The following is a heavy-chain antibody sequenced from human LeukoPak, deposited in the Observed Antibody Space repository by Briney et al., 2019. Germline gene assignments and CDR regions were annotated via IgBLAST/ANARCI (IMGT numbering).Heavy chain of an antibody. J-gene: IGHJ1*01. V-gene: IGHV3-74*01. CDR1: GFTFSSYW. CDR2: INSDETIS. D-gene: IGHD3-16*01. CDR3: LYGGYFQH. Sequence: PGGSLRLPCASSGFTFSSYWMHWVRQVPNQGLIWVSRINSDETISEYVDSVNGRFTISRDNARNTLYLQMNSLRAEDTAVYFCLYGGYFQHWGQGTLVTVSS.